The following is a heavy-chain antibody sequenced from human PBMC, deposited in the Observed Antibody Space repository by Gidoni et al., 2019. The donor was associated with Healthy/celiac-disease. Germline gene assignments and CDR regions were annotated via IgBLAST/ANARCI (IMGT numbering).Heavy chain of an antibody. J-gene: IGHJ4*02. V-gene: IGHV1-69*02. D-gene: IGHD1-7*01. CDR3: ATELQTAPPFHYFDY. CDR2: IIPILVIA. CDR1: GGTVSSYT. Sequence: QVQLVQSGAEVKKTGYSVKVSCQDSGGTVSSYTISWVRQATGQGLELMGRIIPILVIANYAQKFHGSVTITADKSTITAYMALSSLRSEDTAVYYCATELQTAPPFHYFDYWGQGTLVTVSS.